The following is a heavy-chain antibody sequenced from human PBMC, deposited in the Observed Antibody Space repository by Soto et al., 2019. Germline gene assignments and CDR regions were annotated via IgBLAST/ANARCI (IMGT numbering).Heavy chain of an antibody. J-gene: IGHJ6*02. CDR2: ISGSGGST. V-gene: IGHV3-23*01. CDR1: GFTFSSYA. D-gene: IGHD1-26*01. Sequence: GGSLRLSCAASGFTFSSYAMSWVRQAPGKGLEWVSAISGSGGSTYYADSVKGRFTISRDNSKNTLYLQMNSLRAEDTAVYYCAKDMWGEYYYYYYGMDVWGQGTTVTVSS. CDR3: AKDMWGEYYYYYYGMDV.